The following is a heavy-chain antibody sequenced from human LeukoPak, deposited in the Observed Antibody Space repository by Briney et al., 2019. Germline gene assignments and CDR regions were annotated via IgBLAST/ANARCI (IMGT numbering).Heavy chain of an antibody. J-gene: IGHJ6*03. CDR1: GGSISSSSYY. CDR3: ARALPSYQLPPDYYYYYMDV. CDR2: IYYSGST. Sequence: SETLSLTCTVSGGSISSSSYYWGWIRQPPGKGLEWIGSIYYSGSTYYNPSLKSRVTISVDTSKNQFSLKLSSVTAADTAVYYCARALPSYQLPPDYYYYYMDVWGKGTTVTVSS. V-gene: IGHV4-39*07. D-gene: IGHD2-2*01.